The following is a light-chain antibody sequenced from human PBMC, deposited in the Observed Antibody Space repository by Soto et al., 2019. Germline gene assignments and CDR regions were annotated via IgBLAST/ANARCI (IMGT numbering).Light chain of an antibody. CDR2: GAS. CDR3: QHYGSSPFT. Sequence: EIVLTQSPGTLSLSPGERATLSCRASQSVSSSYLAWYQQKPGQAPRLLIYGASSRATGIPDRFSGSGSGTDFTITISSLEPEYFAVYYCQHYGSSPFTFGPGTKVDIK. V-gene: IGKV3-20*01. J-gene: IGKJ3*01. CDR1: QSVSSSY.